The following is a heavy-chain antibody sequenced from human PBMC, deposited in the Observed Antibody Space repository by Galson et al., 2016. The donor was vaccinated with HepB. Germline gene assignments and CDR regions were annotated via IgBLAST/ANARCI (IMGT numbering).Heavy chain of an antibody. V-gene: IGHV3-33*04. CDR1: GFSFSSYG. CDR3: ARAKDKQWPGYYYFGMDV. CDR2: SWFDGKKE. D-gene: IGHD1/OR15-1a*01. Sequence: SLRLSCAASGFSFSSYGMHWVRQAPGKGLEWVAVSWFDGKKEYYAESVKGRFIISRDNSKNTLFLQMSSLRVEDTATYFCARAKDKQWPGYYYFGMDVWGKGTAITVSS. J-gene: IGHJ6*04.